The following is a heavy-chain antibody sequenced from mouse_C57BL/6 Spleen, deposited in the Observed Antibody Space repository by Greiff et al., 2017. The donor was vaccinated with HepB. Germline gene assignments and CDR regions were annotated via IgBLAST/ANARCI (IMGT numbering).Heavy chain of an antibody. V-gene: IGHV1-82*01. J-gene: IGHJ1*03. CDR1: GYAFSSSW. CDR2: IYPGDGDT. D-gene: IGHD2-3*01. Sequence: VQLQQSGPELVKPGASVKISCKASGYAFSSSWMNWVKQRPGKGLEWIGRIYPGDGDTNYNGKFKGKATLTADKSSSTAYMQISSLTSEDSAVYFCASDGGYFDVWGTGTTVTVSS. CDR3: ASDGGYFDV.